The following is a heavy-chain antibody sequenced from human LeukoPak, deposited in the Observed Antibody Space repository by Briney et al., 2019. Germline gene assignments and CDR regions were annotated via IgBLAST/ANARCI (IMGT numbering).Heavy chain of an antibody. CDR1: GFTFSDYY. CDR3: ARDGGIAVAGENYYFYYMDV. Sequence: NPGGSLRLSCAASGFTFSDYYMSWIRQAPGKGLEWVSYISSSGSTIYYADSVKGRFTISRDNAKNSLYLQMNSLRAEDTAVYYCARDGGIAVAGENYYFYYMDVWGKGATVTVSS. V-gene: IGHV3-11*01. J-gene: IGHJ6*03. D-gene: IGHD6-19*01. CDR2: ISSSGSTI.